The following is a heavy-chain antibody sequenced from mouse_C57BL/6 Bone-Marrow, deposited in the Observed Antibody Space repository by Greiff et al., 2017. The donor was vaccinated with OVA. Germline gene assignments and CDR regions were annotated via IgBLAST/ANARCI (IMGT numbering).Heavy chain of an antibody. Sequence: EVKLVESEGGLVQPGSSMKLSCTASGFTFSDYYMAWVRQVPEKGLEWVANINYDGSSTYYLDSLKSRFIISRDNAKNILYLQMSSLKSEDTATYYCAREELGRYFDVWGTGTTVTVSS. CDR3: AREELGRYFDV. J-gene: IGHJ1*03. CDR1: GFTFSDYY. V-gene: IGHV5-16*01. CDR2: INYDGSST. D-gene: IGHD4-1*01.